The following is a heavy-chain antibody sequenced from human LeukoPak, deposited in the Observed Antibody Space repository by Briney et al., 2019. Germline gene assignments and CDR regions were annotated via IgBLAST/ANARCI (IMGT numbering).Heavy chain of an antibody. D-gene: IGHD2-21*01. V-gene: IGHV4-61*02. Sequence: SQTLSLTCTVSGASISSAGHYWSWVRQPAGKGLEWIGRFYNSGSADYNPSLKTRVFISLDTSKNQFSLELNSVTAADTAVYFCARETPNFDLWGNSYYMDVWGKGTTVTVSS. CDR3: ARETPNFDLWGNSYYMDV. CDR1: GASISSAGHY. CDR2: FYNSGSA. J-gene: IGHJ6*03.